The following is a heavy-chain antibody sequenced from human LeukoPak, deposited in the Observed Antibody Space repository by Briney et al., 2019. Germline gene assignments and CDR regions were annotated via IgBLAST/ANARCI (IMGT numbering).Heavy chain of an antibody. CDR2: ISYDGSNK. J-gene: IGHJ6*02. CDR3: AKAASESSSWYGYYYYGMDV. CDR1: GFTFSSHG. D-gene: IGHD6-13*01. Sequence: PGGSLRLSCAASGFTFSSHGMHWVRQAPGKGLEWVAVISYDGSNKYYADSVKGRFTISRDNSKNTLYLQMNSLRAEDTAVYYCAKAASESSSWYGYYYYGMDVWGQGTTVTVSS. V-gene: IGHV3-30*18.